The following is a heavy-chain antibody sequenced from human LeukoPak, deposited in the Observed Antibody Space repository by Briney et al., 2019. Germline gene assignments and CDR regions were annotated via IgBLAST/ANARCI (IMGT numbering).Heavy chain of an antibody. CDR2: ISSSGSIT. CDR3: ARVSWNDKNFDY. J-gene: IGHJ4*02. Sequence: PGGSLRLSCAASGFTFSSFEMNWVRRAPGKGLEWVSYISSSGSITHYVDSVKGRFTISRDNAKKSLYLQMNSLRAEDTAVYYCARVSWNDKNFDYWGQGTLVTVSS. D-gene: IGHD1-1*01. V-gene: IGHV3-48*03. CDR1: GFTFSSFE.